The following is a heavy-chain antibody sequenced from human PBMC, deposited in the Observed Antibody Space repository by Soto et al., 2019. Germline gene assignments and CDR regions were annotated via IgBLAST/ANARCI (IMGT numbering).Heavy chain of an antibody. CDR3: AKAVLEDIVPEGYFDY. J-gene: IGHJ4*02. V-gene: IGHV3-23*01. Sequence: GGSLRLSCAASGFTFSSYAMSWVRQAPGKGLEWVSAISGSGGSTYYADSGKGRFTISRENSKNTLYLQMNSLRAEDTAVYYCAKAVLEDIVPEGYFDYWGQGTLVTVSS. D-gene: IGHD2-8*01. CDR1: GFTFSSYA. CDR2: ISGSGGST.